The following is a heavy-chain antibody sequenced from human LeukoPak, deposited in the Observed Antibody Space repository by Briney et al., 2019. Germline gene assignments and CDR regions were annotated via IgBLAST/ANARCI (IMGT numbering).Heavy chain of an antibody. V-gene: IGHV1-46*01. CDR2: SNPNSGST. J-gene: IGHJ4*02. CDR1: VYTFTNHY. CDR3: ARSEYYGSGSFDY. D-gene: IGHD3-10*01. Sequence: ASMTVSFKSSVYTFTNHYINWVRQAPGQGLEWMGISNPNSGSTDYAQKFRGRVILTRDTSTSTFYMELSSLRSEDTAVYYCARSEYYGSGSFDYWGQGTLVTVSS.